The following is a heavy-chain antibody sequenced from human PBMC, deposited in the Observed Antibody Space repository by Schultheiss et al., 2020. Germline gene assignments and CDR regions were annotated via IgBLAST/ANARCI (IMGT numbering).Heavy chain of an antibody. Sequence: SETLSLTCTVSGDSISGYYWSWIRQPPGKGLEWIGYIYYSGSTNYNPSLKSRVTISVDTSKNQFSLKLSSVTAADTAVYYCGTQITKAVAGTEDAFDIWGQGTMVTVSS. CDR1: GDSISGYY. CDR3: GTQITKAVAGTEDAFDI. V-gene: IGHV4-59*01. CDR2: IYYSGST. J-gene: IGHJ3*02. D-gene: IGHD6-19*01.